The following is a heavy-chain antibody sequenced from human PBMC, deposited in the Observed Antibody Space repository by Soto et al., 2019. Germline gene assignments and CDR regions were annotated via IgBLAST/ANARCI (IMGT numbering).Heavy chain of an antibody. J-gene: IGHJ3*02. CDR1: GYTFTSYG. V-gene: IGHV1-18*01. CDR2: ISAYNGNT. Sequence: ASAKVSCKASGYTFTSYGISWVRQAPGQGLEWMGWISAYNGNTNYAQKLQGRVTMTTNTSTNTAYMELRSLRSDDTAVYYCARGGRNHDAFDIWGQGTMVTVSS. CDR3: ARGGRNHDAFDI. D-gene: IGHD1-1*01.